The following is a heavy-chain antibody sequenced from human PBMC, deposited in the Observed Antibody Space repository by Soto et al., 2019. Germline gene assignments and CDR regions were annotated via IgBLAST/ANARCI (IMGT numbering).Heavy chain of an antibody. Sequence: SETLSLTCTVSGGSISSYYWSWIRQPPGKGLEWIGYIYYSGSTNYNPSLKSRVTISVDTSKNQFSLKLSSVTAADTAVYYCARLSDFWSGYYKSYYYYYMDVWGKGTTVTVSS. CDR1: GGSISSYY. CDR2: IYYSGST. D-gene: IGHD3-3*01. J-gene: IGHJ6*03. V-gene: IGHV4-59*08. CDR3: ARLSDFWSGYYKSYYYYYMDV.